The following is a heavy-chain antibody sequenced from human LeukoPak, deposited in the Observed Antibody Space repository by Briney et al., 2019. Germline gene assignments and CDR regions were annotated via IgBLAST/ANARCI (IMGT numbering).Heavy chain of an antibody. CDR2: SYDSGST. CDR3: AGVGSGSFDY. D-gene: IGHD6-19*01. J-gene: IGHJ4*02. Sequence: PSETLSLTCTVSGGSISTYYWSWIRQPPGMGLEWIGYSYDSGSTYCNPSLKTRVTISVDTSKNQFSLKLSSVTAADTAVYYCAGVGSGSFDYWGQGTLVTVSS. CDR1: GGSISTYY. V-gene: IGHV4-59*01.